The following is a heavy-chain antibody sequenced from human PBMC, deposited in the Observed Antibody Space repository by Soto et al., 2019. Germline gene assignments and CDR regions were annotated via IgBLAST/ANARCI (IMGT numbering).Heavy chain of an antibody. CDR1: GVTFSSYA. D-gene: IGHD6-25*01. CDR3: AKRLAFDI. V-gene: IGHV3-23*01. CDR2: ISGSGGST. Sequence: VQVLESGGGLVQPGGSLRLSCASSGVTFSSYAMSWVRQAPGKGLEWVSTISGSGGSTYYADSVKGRFTISRDNSKSTLYLQMNSLRAEDTAVYYCAKRLAFDIWGQGTMVTVSS. J-gene: IGHJ3*02.